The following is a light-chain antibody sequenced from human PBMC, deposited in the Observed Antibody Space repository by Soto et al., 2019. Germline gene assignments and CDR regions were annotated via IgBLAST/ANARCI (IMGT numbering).Light chain of an antibody. J-gene: IGKJ5*01. CDR2: DAS. Sequence: ETVLTQSPATLSLSPGERATLSCRASQSVSRFLAWYQQKPGQAPRLLIYDASNRATGIPARFSGSRSGTAFTLTISSLEPEDFAVYYCHQRGNWPPITFGQGTRLDIK. CDR3: HQRGNWPPIT. V-gene: IGKV3-11*01. CDR1: QSVSRF.